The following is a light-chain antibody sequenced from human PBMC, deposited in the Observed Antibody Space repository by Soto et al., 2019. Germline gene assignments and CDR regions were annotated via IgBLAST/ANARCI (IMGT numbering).Light chain of an antibody. V-gene: IGLV1-44*01. CDR2: SNN. CDR1: RSNTGSNT. Sequence: QSALTQPPSASGTPGQRVTISCSGSRSNTGSNTVNWYQQLPGTAPKLLIYSNNQRPSGVPDRFSGSKSGTSASLAISGLQSEDEAEYYCAVWDDSLNGWVFGGGTKLTVL. J-gene: IGLJ3*02. CDR3: AVWDDSLNGWV.